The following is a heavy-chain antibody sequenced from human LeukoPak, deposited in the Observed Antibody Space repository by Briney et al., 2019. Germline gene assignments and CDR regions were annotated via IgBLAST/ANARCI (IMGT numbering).Heavy chain of an antibody. CDR1: GFTFSSYA. CDR3: ARGGSYYPFDI. V-gene: IGHV3-72*01. D-gene: IGHD1-26*01. Sequence: PGGSLRLSCAASGFTFSSYAMSWVRQAPGKGLEWVVRTRNKANRYSTAYAASVKGRFTISRDDSQNSLYLQMNSLKTDDTAVYYCARGGSYYPFDIWGQGTMVTVSS. CDR2: TRNKANRYST. J-gene: IGHJ3*02.